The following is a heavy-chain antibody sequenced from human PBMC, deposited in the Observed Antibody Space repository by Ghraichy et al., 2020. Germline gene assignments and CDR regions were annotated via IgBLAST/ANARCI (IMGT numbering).Heavy chain of an antibody. CDR2: INPNSGGT. CDR1: GYTFTGYY. Sequence: ASVKVSCKASGYTFTGYYMHWVRQAPGQGLEWMGWINPNSGGTNYAQKFQGRVTMTRDTSISTAYMELSRLRSDDTAVYYCARVVRFLEWFQIEYWGQGTLVTVSS. D-gene: IGHD3-3*01. CDR3: ARVVRFLEWFQIEY. J-gene: IGHJ4*02. V-gene: IGHV1-2*02.